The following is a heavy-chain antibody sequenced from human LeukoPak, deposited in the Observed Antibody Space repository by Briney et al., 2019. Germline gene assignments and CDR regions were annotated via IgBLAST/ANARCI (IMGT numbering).Heavy chain of an antibody. CDR2: ISYDGSNK. J-gene: IGHJ4*02. Sequence: GGSLRLSCAASGFTFSSYAMHWVRQAPGKGLEWVAVISYDGSNKYYAHSVKGRFTISRDNAKNTLYLQMNSLRAEDTAVYYCASLPAAVAGDYWGQGTLVTVSS. CDR3: ASLPAAVAGDY. D-gene: IGHD6-19*01. V-gene: IGHV3-30-3*01. CDR1: GFTFSSYA.